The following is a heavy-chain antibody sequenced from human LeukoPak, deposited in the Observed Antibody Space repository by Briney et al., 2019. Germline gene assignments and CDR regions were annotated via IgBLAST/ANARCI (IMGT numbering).Heavy chain of an antibody. CDR1: GFTFDDYA. Sequence: GRSLRLSCAASGFTFDDYAMHWVRQAPGKGLEWASGISWNSGSIGYADSVKGRFTISRDNAKNTLYLQMNSLRAEDTAVYYCARTRARIAVAGTIEYWGQGTLVTVSS. J-gene: IGHJ4*02. CDR3: ARTRARIAVAGTIEY. CDR2: ISWNSGSI. D-gene: IGHD6-19*01. V-gene: IGHV3-9*01.